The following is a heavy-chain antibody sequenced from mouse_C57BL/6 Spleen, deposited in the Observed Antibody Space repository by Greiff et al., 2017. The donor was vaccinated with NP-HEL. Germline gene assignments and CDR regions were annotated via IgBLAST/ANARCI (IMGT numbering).Heavy chain of an antibody. D-gene: IGHD1-1*01. CDR1: GFTFSDYY. Sequence: EVMLVESEGGLVQPGSSMKLSCTASGFTFSDYYMAWVRQVPEQGLEWVANINYDGSSTYYLDSLKSRFIISRDNAKNILYLQMSSLKAEDTATYYCAREGVYYGSSFDYWGQGTTLTVSS. CDR3: AREGVYYGSSFDY. J-gene: IGHJ2*01. V-gene: IGHV5-16*01. CDR2: INYDGSST.